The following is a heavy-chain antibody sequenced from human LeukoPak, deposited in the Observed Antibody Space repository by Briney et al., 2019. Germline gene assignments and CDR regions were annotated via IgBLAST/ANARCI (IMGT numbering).Heavy chain of an antibody. CDR2: ISSSGSTI. J-gene: IGHJ6*03. V-gene: IGHV3-48*03. CDR1: GFTFSSYE. Sequence: QPGGSLRLSCAASGFTFSSYEMNWVRQAPGKGLEWVSYISSSGSTIYYADSVKGRFTISRDNAKNSLYLQMNSLRAEDTAVYYCAREHSGYDFPGRDYYYIDVWGKGTTVTVSS. D-gene: IGHD5-12*01. CDR3: AREHSGYDFPGRDYYYIDV.